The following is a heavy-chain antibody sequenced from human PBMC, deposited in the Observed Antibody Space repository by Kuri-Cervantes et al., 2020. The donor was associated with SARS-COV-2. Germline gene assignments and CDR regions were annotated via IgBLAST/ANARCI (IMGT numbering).Heavy chain of an antibody. Sequence: GGSLRLSCAASGFTFSDYYMSWIRQAPGKGLEWVSYISSSGSTIYYADSVKGRFTISRDNAKNALYLQMNSLRAEDTAVYYCARDSLTPRDYVYYYGMDVWGQGTTVTVSS. J-gene: IGHJ6*02. CDR3: ARDSLTPRDYVYYYGMDV. CDR1: GFTFSDYY. D-gene: IGHD4-17*01. CDR2: ISSSGSTI. V-gene: IGHV3-11*04.